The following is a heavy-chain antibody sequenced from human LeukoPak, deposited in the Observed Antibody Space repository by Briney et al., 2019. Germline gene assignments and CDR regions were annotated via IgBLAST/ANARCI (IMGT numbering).Heavy chain of an antibody. CDR1: GFTFSDYW. Sequence: PGGSLRLSCAASGFTFSDYWMSWVRQAPAKGLEWVANINQGGSEQFYVDSLKGRFTISRDNAKNSLFLQMNGLTVEDTAVYYCAATNWFDPWGQGTLVTVSS. CDR3: AATNWFDP. J-gene: IGHJ5*02. V-gene: IGHV3-7*01. D-gene: IGHD1-26*01. CDR2: INQGGSEQ.